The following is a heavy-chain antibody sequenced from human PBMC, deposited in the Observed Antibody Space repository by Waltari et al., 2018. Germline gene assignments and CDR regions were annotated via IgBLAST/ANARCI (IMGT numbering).Heavy chain of an antibody. V-gene: IGHV3-53*02. J-gene: IGHJ4*02. CDR2: IETGGYT. CDR3: ARHDYCDY. CDR1: GFAVSSNY. Sequence: EVQLVETGGGLIQPGGSLRPSCAASGFAVSSNYMSWARQAPGKGLEWVSVIETGGYTYYAESVRGRFTISRDNSKNMVYLQMNSLRADDTAVYFCARHDYCDYWGQGTLVTVSS.